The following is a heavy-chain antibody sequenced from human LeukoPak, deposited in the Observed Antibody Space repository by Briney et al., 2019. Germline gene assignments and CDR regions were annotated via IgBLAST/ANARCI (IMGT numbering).Heavy chain of an antibody. CDR2: IYYSGST. CDR3: ARVVWEVRGAVYNWNDAYFDY. CDR1: GYSISSGYY. V-gene: IGHV4-61*01. D-gene: IGHD1-20*01. J-gene: IGHJ4*02. Sequence: SETLSLTCTVSGYSISSGYYWGWIRQPPGKGLEWIGYIYYSGSTNYNPSLKSRVTISVDTSKNQFSLKLSSVTAADTAVYYCARVVWEVRGAVYNWNDAYFDYWGQGTLVTVSS.